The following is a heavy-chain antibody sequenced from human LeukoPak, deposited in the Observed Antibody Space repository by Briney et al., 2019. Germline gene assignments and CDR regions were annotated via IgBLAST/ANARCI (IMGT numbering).Heavy chain of an antibody. CDR1: GGTFSSYA. CDR2: IIPIFGTA. J-gene: IGHJ3*02. V-gene: IGHV1-69*13. Sequence: GASVKVSCKASGGTFSSYAISRVRQAPGQGLEWMGGIIPIFGTANYAQKFQGRVTITADESTSTAYMELSSLRSEDTAVYYCARGSHVLRFLEWSSRGDAFDIWGQGTMVTVSS. CDR3: ARGSHVLRFLEWSSRGDAFDI. D-gene: IGHD3-3*01.